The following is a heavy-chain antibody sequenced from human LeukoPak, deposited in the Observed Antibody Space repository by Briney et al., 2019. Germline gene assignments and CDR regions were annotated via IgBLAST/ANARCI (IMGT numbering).Heavy chain of an antibody. V-gene: IGHV4-34*01. CDR3: ARGDSSSWSNYFDP. Sequence: KSSETLSLTCAVYGGSFSDYYWSWIRQPPGKGLEWIGEINHSGSTNYNPSLKSRVTISIDTSKNQFSLKLSSVTAADTAVYYCARGDSSSWSNYFDPWGQGTLVTVSS. J-gene: IGHJ5*02. D-gene: IGHD6-13*01. CDR1: GGSFSDYY. CDR2: INHSGST.